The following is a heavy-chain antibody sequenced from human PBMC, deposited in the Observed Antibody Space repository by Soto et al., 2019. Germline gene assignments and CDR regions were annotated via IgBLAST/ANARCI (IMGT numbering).Heavy chain of an antibody. Sequence: GGSLRLSCPASGFSLSSYNMNWVRQAQGKGLEFISYISTTNAIYYADSVKGRFTGSRDNGKNSLYLQMNNLRADDTAVYYCVRDTDWAFDYWGQGTLVTVSS. CDR3: VRDTDWAFDY. CDR1: GFSLSSYN. CDR2: ISTTNAI. V-gene: IGHV3-48*01. J-gene: IGHJ4*02. D-gene: IGHD3-9*01.